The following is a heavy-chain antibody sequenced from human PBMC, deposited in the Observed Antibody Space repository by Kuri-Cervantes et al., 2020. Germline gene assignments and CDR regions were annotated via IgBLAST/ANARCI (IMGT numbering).Heavy chain of an antibody. CDR3: ARIHRFTIFGVVIPHPGWFDP. V-gene: IGHV6-1*01. CDR1: GDNVCSGTNA. D-gene: IGHD3-3*01. Sequence: SQTPSLPCSIPGDNVCSGTNAWNWIRQSPSRGLEWLGRIYYRSKRYNDYGVSVSSRISINPDTAKKQSYLQLSSVSAADTAVYYCARIHRFTIFGVVIPHPGWFDPWGQGTLVTVSS. J-gene: IGHJ5*02. CDR2: IYYRSKRYN.